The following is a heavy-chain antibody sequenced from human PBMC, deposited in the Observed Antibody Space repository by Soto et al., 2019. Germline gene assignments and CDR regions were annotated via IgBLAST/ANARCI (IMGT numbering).Heavy chain of an antibody. CDR2: IFHSGST. CDR1: GGSISSSNW. D-gene: IGHD1-26*01. J-gene: IGHJ4*02. Sequence: QVQLQESGPGLVKPSGTLSLTCAVSGGSISSSNWWSWVRQPPGKGLEWIGEIFHSGSTNYNPSLKSRVTISVDKSRHQFSLNLSPVTAADTAVYYWARDNSGSYDLYYWGQGTLVTVSS. CDR3: ARDNSGSYDLYY. V-gene: IGHV4-4*02.